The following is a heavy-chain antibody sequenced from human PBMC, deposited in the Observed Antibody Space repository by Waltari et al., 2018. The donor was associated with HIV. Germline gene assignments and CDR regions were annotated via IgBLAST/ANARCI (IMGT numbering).Heavy chain of an antibody. D-gene: IGHD3-22*01. J-gene: IGHJ5*02. CDR2: INNDGSNT. CDR3: VRDYDSSGYYSANWFDP. Sequence: EVQLVESGGGLAQPGGSVRLSFVASGCPFRISWMHWVRQGPGRGLVWVSRINNDGSNTNYSDSVKGRFTISRDNAKNTLYLQMNSLRAEDTAVYSCVRDYDSSGYYSANWFDPWGQGTLVTVSS. CDR1: GCPFRISW. V-gene: IGHV3-74*01.